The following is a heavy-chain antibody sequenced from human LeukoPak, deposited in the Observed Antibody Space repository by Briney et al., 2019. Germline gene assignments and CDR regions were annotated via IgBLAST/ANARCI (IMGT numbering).Heavy chain of an antibody. CDR1: GFTFSSYG. V-gene: IGHV3-33*08. CDR3: AGYNCSSTRCYTGGFDY. D-gene: IGHD2-2*02. J-gene: IGHJ4*02. Sequence: GGSLRLSCAASGFTFSSYGMHWVRQAPGKGLEWVAVIWYGGSNKYYADSVKGRFTISRDNSKNTLYLRMNSLRAEDTAVYYCAGYNCSSTRCYTGGFDYWGQGTLVTVSS. CDR2: IWYGGSNK.